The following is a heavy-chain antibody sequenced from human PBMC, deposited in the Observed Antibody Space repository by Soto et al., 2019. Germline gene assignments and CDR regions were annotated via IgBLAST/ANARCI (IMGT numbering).Heavy chain of an antibody. Sequence: EESVRVSCKASGYTFTSYGIHWVRQAPGQRLEWMGWINAANGDTKYSPRFQGRVTITRATSASTAYMELSSLRSEDTAVYYCVTSNVSATATNCLDPWGPGTLLTGST. CDR3: VTSNVSATATNCLDP. D-gene: IGHD6-13*01. CDR2: INAANGDT. CDR1: GYTFTSYG. J-gene: IGHJ5*02. V-gene: IGHV1-3*01.